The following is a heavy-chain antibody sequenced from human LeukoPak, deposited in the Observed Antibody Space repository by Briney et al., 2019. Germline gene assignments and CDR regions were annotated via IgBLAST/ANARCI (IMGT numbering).Heavy chain of an antibody. CDR1: GFSFSYYV. CDR3: ARARGDSSPASRYFDY. CDR2: IATDGGER. D-gene: IGHD5-18*01. Sequence: GGSLRLSCAGSGFSFSYYVMHWVRQAPGKGLEWVALIATDGGERYYADSVKCRFTISRDNSKNTLYVQMNSLRPEDTAIYYCARARGDSSPASRYFDYWGQGAPVTVSS. V-gene: IGHV3-30-3*01. J-gene: IGHJ4*02.